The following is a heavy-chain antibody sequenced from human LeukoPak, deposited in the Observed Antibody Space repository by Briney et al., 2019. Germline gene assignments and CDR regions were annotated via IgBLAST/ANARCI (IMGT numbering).Heavy chain of an antibody. D-gene: IGHD2-2*01. CDR1: GYTFTGYY. CDR2: IKPDSGGT. J-gene: IGHJ4*02. Sequence: VASVKVSCKASGYTFTGYYMHWVRQAPGQGLEWMGWIKPDSGGTTYAQIFQGRVTMTRDTSISTAYLELSSLRSDDAAVYYCATVVAGVTCDHWGQGTLVTVSS. CDR3: ATVVAGVTCDH. V-gene: IGHV1-2*02.